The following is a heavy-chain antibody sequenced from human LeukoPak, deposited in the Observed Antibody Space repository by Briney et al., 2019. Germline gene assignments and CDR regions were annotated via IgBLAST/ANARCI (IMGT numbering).Heavy chain of an antibody. D-gene: IGHD2-15*01. J-gene: IGHJ4*02. Sequence: GASVKVSCKASGYTFTGYYMHWVRQAPGQGLEWMGWINPNSGGTNYAQKFQGRVTMTRDTSTSTVYMELSSLRSEDTAVYYCARDVTLYCSGGSCYSGDYWGQGTLVTVSS. CDR3: ARDVTLYCSGGSCYSGDY. CDR2: INPNSGGT. CDR1: GYTFTGYY. V-gene: IGHV1-2*02.